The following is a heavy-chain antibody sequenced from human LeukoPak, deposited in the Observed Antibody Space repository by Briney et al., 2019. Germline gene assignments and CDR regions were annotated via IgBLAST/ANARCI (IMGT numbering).Heavy chain of an antibody. Sequence: ASVKVSCKASGYTFTSYGISWVRQAPGQVLEWMGWISAYNGNTNYAQKLQGRVTMTTDTSTSTAYMELRSLRSDDTAVYYCARKMYGSGSYQFDYWGQGTLVTVSS. CDR1: GYTFTSYG. V-gene: IGHV1-18*01. CDR2: ISAYNGNT. CDR3: ARKMYGSGSYQFDY. D-gene: IGHD3-10*01. J-gene: IGHJ4*02.